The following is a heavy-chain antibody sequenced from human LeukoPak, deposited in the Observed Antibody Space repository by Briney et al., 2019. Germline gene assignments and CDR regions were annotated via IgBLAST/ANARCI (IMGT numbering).Heavy chain of an antibody. CDR3: ARHIAIGGTCLHY. CDR1: GGSINSYY. J-gene: IGHJ4*02. CDR2: ISYSGYT. Sequence: SETLSLTCTVSGGSINSYYWSWIRQAPGKGLEWIGYISYSGYTHYSASLQSRVTISVDTSKNQFSLRLSSVTAADTAVYYCARHIAIGGTCLHYWGQGTPVTVSS. D-gene: IGHD2/OR15-2a*01. V-gene: IGHV4-59*08.